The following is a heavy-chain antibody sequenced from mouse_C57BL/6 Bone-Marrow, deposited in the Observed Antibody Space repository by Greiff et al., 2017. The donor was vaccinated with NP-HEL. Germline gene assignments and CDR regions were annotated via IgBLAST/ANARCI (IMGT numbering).Heavy chain of an antibody. Sequence: EVQLQQSGAELVRPGASVKLSCTASGFNIKDDYMHWVKQRPEQGLEWIGWIDPENGDTEYASKFQGKATITADTSSNTAYLQLSSLTSEDTAVYYCTTRYYGRPYWGQGTLVTVSA. J-gene: IGHJ3*01. CDR2: IDPENGDT. D-gene: IGHD1-1*01. V-gene: IGHV14-4*01. CDR1: GFNIKDDY. CDR3: TTRYYGRPY.